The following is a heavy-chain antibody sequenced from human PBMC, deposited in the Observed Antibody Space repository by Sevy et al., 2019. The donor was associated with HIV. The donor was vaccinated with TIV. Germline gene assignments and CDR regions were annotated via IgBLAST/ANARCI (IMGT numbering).Heavy chain of an antibody. D-gene: IGHD1-7*01. Sequence: GGSLRLSCAASGFTFSSYAMSWVRQAPGKGLEWVSGLSGNGGNTNYADSVKGRFALSRDNSKNTLYLQMNNLRAEDTAIYFCAKDRIWELGHAFDIWGQGTMVTVSS. J-gene: IGHJ3*02. CDR1: GFTFSSYA. V-gene: IGHV3-23*01. CDR2: LSGNGGNT. CDR3: AKDRIWELGHAFDI.